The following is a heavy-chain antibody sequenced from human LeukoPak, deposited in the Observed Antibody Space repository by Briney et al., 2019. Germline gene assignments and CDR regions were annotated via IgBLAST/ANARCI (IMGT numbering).Heavy chain of an antibody. Sequence: SETLSLTCTVSGGSIGSYYWSWIRQPAGKGLEWIGRIYTSGSTNYNPSLKSRVTMSVDTSKNQFSLKLSSVTAADTAVYYCARANSSGYRYYFDYWGQGTLVTVSS. V-gene: IGHV4-4*07. D-gene: IGHD3-22*01. CDR2: IYTSGST. J-gene: IGHJ4*02. CDR3: ARANSSGYRYYFDY. CDR1: GGSIGSYY.